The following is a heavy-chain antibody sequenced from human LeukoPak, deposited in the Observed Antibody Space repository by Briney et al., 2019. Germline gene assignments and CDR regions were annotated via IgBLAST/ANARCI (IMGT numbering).Heavy chain of an antibody. CDR3: AREASGYSYGYGEF. CDR1: GGSISSYY. CDR2: IYTSGSTNYNPSL. Sequence: SETLSLTCTVSGGSISSYYWNWIRQPAGKGLEWNGRIYTSGSTNYNPSLNYNPSLKSRLTMSVDTSKNQLSLKLTSVTAADTAVYYCAREASGYSYGYGEFWGQGTLVTVSS. J-gene: IGHJ4*02. V-gene: IGHV4-4*07. D-gene: IGHD5-18*01.